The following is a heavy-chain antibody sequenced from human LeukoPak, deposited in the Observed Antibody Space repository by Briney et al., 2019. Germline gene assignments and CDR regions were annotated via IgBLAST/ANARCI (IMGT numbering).Heavy chain of an antibody. J-gene: IGHJ4*02. V-gene: IGHV1-69*13. CDR1: GGTFSSYA. CDR3: ARVGILYSSEEDY. Sequence: ASVKVSCKASGGTFSSYAISWVRQAPGQGLEWMGGIIPIFGTANYAQKFQGRVTITADESTSTAYMELSSLRSEDTAVYYCARVGILYSSEEDYWGQGTLVTVSS. CDR2: IIPIFGTA. D-gene: IGHD6-25*01.